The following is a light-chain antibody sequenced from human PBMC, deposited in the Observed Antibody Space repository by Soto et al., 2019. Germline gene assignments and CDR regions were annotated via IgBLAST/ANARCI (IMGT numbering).Light chain of an antibody. CDR3: TSYTSSSTLDV. V-gene: IGLV2-14*01. CDR1: SSDVGGYNY. CDR2: EVS. J-gene: IGLJ1*01. Sequence: QFALTQPASVSGSPGQSITISCTGTSSDVGGYNYVSWYQQHPGKAPKLMIYEVSNRPSGVSNRFSGSKSGHTASLTISGLQSEDEVDYFCTSYTSSSTLDVFGTGTKVTVL.